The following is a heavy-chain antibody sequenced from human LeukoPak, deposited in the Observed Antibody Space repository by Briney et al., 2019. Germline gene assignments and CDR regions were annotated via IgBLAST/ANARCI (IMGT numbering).Heavy chain of an antibody. CDR2: IIPIFGTA. V-gene: IGHV1-69*06. J-gene: IGHJ4*02. CDR3: ARVNYYDSSGYYFGVMGPFDY. CDR1: GGTFSSYA. Sequence: SVKVSCKASGGTFSSYAISWVRQAPGQGLEWMGGIIPIFGTANYAQKFQGRVTITAEKSTSTAYMELSSLRSEDTAVYYCARVNYYDSSGYYFGVMGPFDYWGQGTLVTVSS. D-gene: IGHD3-22*01.